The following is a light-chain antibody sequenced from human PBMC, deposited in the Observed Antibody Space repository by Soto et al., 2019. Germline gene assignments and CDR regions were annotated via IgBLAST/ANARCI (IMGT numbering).Light chain of an antibody. J-gene: IGKJ4*01. V-gene: IGKV1-39*01. CDR3: QQSYSTPQLT. CDR1: QSISRY. CDR2: AAS. Sequence: DIQMTQSPSSLSASVGDRVTITCRASQSISRYLIWYQQKPGKAPKLLIYAASSLQSGVPSRFSGSGSGTDFTLSISSLQPEDFATYYCQQSYSTPQLTFGGGNKVEIK.